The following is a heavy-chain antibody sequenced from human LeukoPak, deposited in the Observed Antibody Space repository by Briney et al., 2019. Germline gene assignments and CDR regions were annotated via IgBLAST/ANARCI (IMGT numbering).Heavy chain of an antibody. CDR3: ANDGRDIVVVVAALDAFDI. D-gene: IGHD2-15*01. CDR1: GFTFSSYA. J-gene: IGHJ3*02. CDR2: ISGSGGST. V-gene: IGHV3-23*01. Sequence: GGSLRLSCAASGFTFSSYAMSWVRQAPGKGLEWVSAISGSGGSTYYADSVKGRFTISRDNSKNTLYLQMNSLRAEDTAVYYCANDGRDIVVVVAALDAFDIWGQGTMVTVSS.